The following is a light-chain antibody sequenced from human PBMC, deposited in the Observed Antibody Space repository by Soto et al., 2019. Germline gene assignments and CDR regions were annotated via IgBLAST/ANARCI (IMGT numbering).Light chain of an antibody. V-gene: IGKV1-5*03. CDR2: KAS. J-gene: IGKJ1*01. Sequence: DIQMTQSPSTLSASVGDRVTITCRASQSISSWLAWYQQKPGKAPKLLIYKASSLESGVPSRFSGSGSGTEFTLTISSLQPDDFATYYCQQYNSDPRTFGQGTKVEIK. CDR3: QQYNSDPRT. CDR1: QSISSW.